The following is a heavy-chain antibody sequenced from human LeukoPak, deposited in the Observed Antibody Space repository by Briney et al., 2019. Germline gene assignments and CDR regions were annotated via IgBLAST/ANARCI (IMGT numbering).Heavy chain of an antibody. CDR2: IYHSGGT. J-gene: IGHJ6*03. CDR3: ARRGSWYSYYMDV. Sequence: SETLSLTCAVSGGSISSDNWWSWVRQPPGKGLEWIGEIYHSGGTNYNPSLKSRITISVDKSKNQFSLKLSSVTAADTAVYYCARRGSWYSYYMDVWGKGTTVTVSS. CDR1: GGSISSDNW. D-gene: IGHD6-13*01. V-gene: IGHV4-4*02.